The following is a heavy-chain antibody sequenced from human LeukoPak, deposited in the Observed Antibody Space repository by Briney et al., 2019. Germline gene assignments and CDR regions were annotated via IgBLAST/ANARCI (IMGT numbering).Heavy chain of an antibody. J-gene: IGHJ4*02. CDR2: ISVSGGST. CDR3: AKSNYFDSGGYYFFDY. CDR1: GFTFSNFA. D-gene: IGHD3-22*01. Sequence: PGGSLRLSCAASGFTFSNFAMHWVRQAPGKGLEWVSGISVSGGSTNYADSVKGRFTISRDNSKNTLYLQMNSLRAEDTAVYYCAKSNYFDSGGYYFFDYWGQGTLVTVSS. V-gene: IGHV3-23*01.